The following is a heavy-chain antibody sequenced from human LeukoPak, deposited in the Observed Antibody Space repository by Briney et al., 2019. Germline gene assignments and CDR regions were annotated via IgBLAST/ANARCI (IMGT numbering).Heavy chain of an antibody. CDR1: GFTFSSYS. D-gene: IGHD3-22*01. V-gene: IGHV3-48*02. Sequence: PGGSLRLSCAASGFTFSSYSMNWVRQAPGKGLEWVSYISSSSSTIYYADSVKGRFTISRDNAKNSLYLQMNSLRDEDTAVYYCARDGSYYYDSSGYSVIDYWGQGTLVTVSS. CDR3: ARDGSYYYDSSGYSVIDY. CDR2: ISSSSSTI. J-gene: IGHJ4*02.